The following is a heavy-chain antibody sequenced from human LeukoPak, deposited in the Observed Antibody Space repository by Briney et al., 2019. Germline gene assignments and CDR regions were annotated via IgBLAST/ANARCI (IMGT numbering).Heavy chain of an antibody. CDR1: GFTFSSYA. CDR2: TGSTGVST. J-gene: IGHJ4*02. V-gene: IGHV3-23*01. D-gene: IGHD2-2*01. Sequence: GGSLRLSCAASGFTFSSYAMNWVREAPGKGLEWVSGTGSTGVSTFYADSVKGRFTVSRDNSKNTLSLQMNSLRAEDTAVYYCAKDPGVVPAHYFDYWGQGTLVTVSS. CDR3: AKDPGVVPAHYFDY.